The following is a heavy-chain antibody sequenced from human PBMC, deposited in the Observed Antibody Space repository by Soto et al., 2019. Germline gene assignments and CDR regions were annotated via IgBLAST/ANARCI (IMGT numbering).Heavy chain of an antibody. CDR1: GFIFSNHA. V-gene: IGHV3-23*01. J-gene: IGHJ4*02. CDR2: ITDSGGST. CDR3: AKDEFDY. Sequence: EVHLLESGGGLVQPGESLRLSCAASGFIFSNHAMSWVRQAPGKGLEWVSAITDSGGSTYYADSVKGRFTVSRDNSKNTLYLQMNSLRAEDTALYYYAKDEFDYWGQGTLVTVSS.